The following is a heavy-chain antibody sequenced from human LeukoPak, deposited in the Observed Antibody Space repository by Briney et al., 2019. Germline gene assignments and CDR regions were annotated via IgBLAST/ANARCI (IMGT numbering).Heavy chain of an antibody. D-gene: IGHD6-6*01. Sequence: PGGSLRLSCAASGFTFSSYSMNWVRQAPGKGLEWVSSISSSSSYIYYADSVKGRFTISRDNAKNSLYLQMNSLRAEDTAVYYCATPGEQLPTYWGQGTLVTVSS. V-gene: IGHV3-21*01. CDR1: GFTFSSYS. J-gene: IGHJ4*02. CDR2: ISSSSSYI. CDR3: ATPGEQLPTY.